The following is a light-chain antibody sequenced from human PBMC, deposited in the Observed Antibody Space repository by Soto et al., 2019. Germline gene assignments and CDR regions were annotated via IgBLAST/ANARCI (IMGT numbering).Light chain of an antibody. V-gene: IGKV1-39*01. CDR1: QSISSY. Sequence: DIQMTQSPSSLSASVGDRVTITCRASQSISSYLNWYQQKPGKAPKLLIYAASSLQSGVPSRFSGSGSGTYFTLTTSSLKPEDFATYSCQQSYSTPYPFGQGTKREIK. CDR3: QQSYSTPYP. CDR2: AAS. J-gene: IGKJ2*01.